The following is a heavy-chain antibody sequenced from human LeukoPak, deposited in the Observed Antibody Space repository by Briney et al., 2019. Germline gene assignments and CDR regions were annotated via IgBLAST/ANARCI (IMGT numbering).Heavy chain of an antibody. CDR3: ARGAFVAVAGPYFDY. V-gene: IGHV3-33*01. CDR2: IWYDGSNK. Sequence: GGSLRLSCAASGFTFSSYGIHWVRQAPGKGLEWVAVIWYDGSNKHYADSVKGRFTISRDNSKNTLYLQMNSLRAEDTAVYYCARGAFVAVAGPYFDYWGQGTLVTVSS. D-gene: IGHD6-19*01. J-gene: IGHJ4*02. CDR1: GFTFSSYG.